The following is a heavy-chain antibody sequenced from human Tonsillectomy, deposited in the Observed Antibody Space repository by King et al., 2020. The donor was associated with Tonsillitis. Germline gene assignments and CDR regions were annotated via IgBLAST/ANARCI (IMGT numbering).Heavy chain of an antibody. J-gene: IGHJ4*02. Sequence: QLVQSGGGLVQPGRSLRLSCAASGFTFDDFAMHWVRQAPGKGLEWVSVISWNSGSIGYADSVKGRLTISRDNAKNSLYLQMNSLRAEDTALYYCAKDIFAGATLLGGFDHWGQGTLVAVSS. V-gene: IGHV3-9*01. D-gene: IGHD1-26*01. CDR1: GFTFDDFA. CDR3: AKDIFAGATLLGGFDH. CDR2: ISWNSGSI.